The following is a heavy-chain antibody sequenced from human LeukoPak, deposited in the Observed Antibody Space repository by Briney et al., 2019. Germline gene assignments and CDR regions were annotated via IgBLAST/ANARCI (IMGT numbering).Heavy chain of an antibody. CDR1: GFTFSSYG. CDR3: ARDSYYGSGSPFDY. J-gene: IGHJ4*02. D-gene: IGHD3-10*01. V-gene: IGHV3-33*01. Sequence: GGSLRLSCAASGFTFSSYGMHWVRQAPGKGLEWVAVIWYDGSNKYYADSVKGRFTISRDNSKNTLYLQMNSLRAEDTAVNYCARDSYYGSGSPFDYWGQGTLVTVSS. CDR2: IWYDGSNK.